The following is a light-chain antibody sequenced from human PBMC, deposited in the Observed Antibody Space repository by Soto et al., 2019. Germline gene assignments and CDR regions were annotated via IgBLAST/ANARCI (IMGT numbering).Light chain of an antibody. V-gene: IGKV3D-15*01. CDR2: SAS. Sequence: IVLTPSPYTLSLSPGERATLSCRASQSVTSNYLAWYQQRPGPAPRLLIYSASNTAPGIPDRFSGSGTGTEVTLAVSSLLSGDFAVYYCQHYTNWPPGTFGQGTKV. CDR1: QSVTSN. J-gene: IGKJ1*01. CDR3: QHYTNWPPGT.